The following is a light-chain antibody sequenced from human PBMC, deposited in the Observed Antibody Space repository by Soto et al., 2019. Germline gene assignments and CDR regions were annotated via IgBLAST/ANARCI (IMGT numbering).Light chain of an antibody. CDR2: DAS. CDR3: QHRSKWTYT. J-gene: IGKJ2*01. Sequence: EIVLTQSPATLSLSPGERATLSCRASQSVSSYLAWYHQKPGQAPRLLIYDASNRATGIPARLSGSGSGTDFTLTISRLETEDFAVYYCQHRSKWTYTFGQGTKLEI. V-gene: IGKV3-11*01. CDR1: QSVSSY.